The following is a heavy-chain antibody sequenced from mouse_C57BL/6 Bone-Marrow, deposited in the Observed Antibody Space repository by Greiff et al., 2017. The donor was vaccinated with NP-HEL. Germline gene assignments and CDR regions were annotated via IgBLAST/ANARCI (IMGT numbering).Heavy chain of an antibody. J-gene: IGHJ4*01. Sequence: QVQLKESGAELVKPGASVKLSCKASGYTFTEYTIHWVKQRSGQGLEWIGWFYPGSGSIKYNEKFKDKDTLTADKSSSTVYMELSRLTSEDSAVYFCARHGRDLLWLRYAMDYWGQGTSVTVSS. V-gene: IGHV1-62-2*01. D-gene: IGHD2-2*01. CDR3: ARHGRDLLWLRYAMDY. CDR2: FYPGSGSI. CDR1: GYTFTEYT.